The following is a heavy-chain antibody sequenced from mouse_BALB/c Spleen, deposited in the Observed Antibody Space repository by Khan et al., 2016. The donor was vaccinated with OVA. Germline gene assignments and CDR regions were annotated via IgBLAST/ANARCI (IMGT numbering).Heavy chain of an antibody. CDR3: ARGRAY. Sequence: QLQESGPGLVKPSQSLSLTCTVTGYSLTSNYAWNWIRQFPGNKLEWMGYINYSGSTSYTPSLKSRISITRDTSKNQFFLQLNSLTTEDTATYFCARGRAYWGQGTLVTVSA. CDR1: GYSLTSNYA. D-gene: IGHD3-3*01. CDR2: INYSGST. J-gene: IGHJ3*01. V-gene: IGHV3-2*02.